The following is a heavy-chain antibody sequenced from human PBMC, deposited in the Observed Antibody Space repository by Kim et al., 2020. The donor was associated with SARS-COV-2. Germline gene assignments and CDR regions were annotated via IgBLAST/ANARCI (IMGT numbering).Heavy chain of an antibody. CDR1: GFTFSDYY. CDR2: ISSSGSTI. CDR3: ARGNSFLNYYYYYGMDV. J-gene: IGHJ6*02. V-gene: IGHV3-11*01. Sequence: GGSLRLSCAASGFTFSDYYMSWIRQAPGKGLEWVSYISSSGSTIYYADSVKGRFTISRDNAKNSLYLQMNSLRAEDTAVYYCARGNSFLNYYYYYGMDVWGQGTTVTVSS. D-gene: IGHD4-4*01.